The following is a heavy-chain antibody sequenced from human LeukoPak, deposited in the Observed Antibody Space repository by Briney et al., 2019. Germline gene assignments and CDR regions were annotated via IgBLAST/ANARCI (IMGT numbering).Heavy chain of an antibody. V-gene: IGHV4-61*01. CDR2: ISSSGST. D-gene: IGHD4-17*01. CDR3: AHYDRRGWDAFDI. Sequence: SETLSLTCTVSGYSISSGYYWGWIRQPPGKGLECIGYISSSGSTNYNPSLKSRVTISVDTSKNQFSLRLTSVTAADTAVYYCAHYDRRGWDAFDIWGQGTMVTVSS. J-gene: IGHJ3*02. CDR1: GYSISSGYY.